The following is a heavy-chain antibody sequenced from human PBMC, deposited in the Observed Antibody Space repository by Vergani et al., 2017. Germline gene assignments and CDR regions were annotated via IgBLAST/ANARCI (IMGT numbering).Heavy chain of an antibody. CDR3: ARAAYFYDSSVYYSVIDY. CDR2: INSDGDST. V-gene: IGHV3-74*01. Sequence: VQLVESGGGLVQPGGSLRLSCTASGFTFSNYWMQWVRQAPGKGLMWVSRINSDGDSTSYADSVKGRFTISRDNAKNSLYLQMNSLRAEDTAVYYCARAAYFYDSSVYYSVIDYWGQGTLVTVSS. J-gene: IGHJ4*02. D-gene: IGHD3-22*01. CDR1: GFTFSNYW.